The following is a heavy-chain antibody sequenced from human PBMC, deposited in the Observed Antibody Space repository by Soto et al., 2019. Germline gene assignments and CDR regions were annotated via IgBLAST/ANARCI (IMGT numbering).Heavy chain of an antibody. V-gene: IGHV3-49*03. Sequence: GGSLRLSCTASGFTFGDYAMSWFRQAPGKGLEWVGFIRSKAYGGTTEYAASVKGRFTISRDDSKSIAYLQMNSLKTEDTAVYYCTRDVSYCSSTSCYGEYNWFDPWGQGTLVTVSS. D-gene: IGHD2-2*01. CDR2: IRSKAYGGTT. CDR3: TRDVSYCSSTSCYGEYNWFDP. CDR1: GFTFGDYA. J-gene: IGHJ5*02.